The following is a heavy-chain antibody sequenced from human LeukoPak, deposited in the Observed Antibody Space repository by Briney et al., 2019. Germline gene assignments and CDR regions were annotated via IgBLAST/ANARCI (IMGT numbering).Heavy chain of an antibody. CDR3: ARSDYDFWSGHIVGYFDY. D-gene: IGHD3-3*01. J-gene: IGHJ4*02. Sequence: PGGSLRFSCAASGFTFSSYSMNWVRQAPGKGLEWVSSISSSSSYIYYADSVKGRFTISRDNAKNSLYLQMNSLRAEDTAVYYCARSDYDFWSGHIVGYFDYWGQGTLVTVSS. V-gene: IGHV3-21*01. CDR1: GFTFSSYS. CDR2: ISSSSSYI.